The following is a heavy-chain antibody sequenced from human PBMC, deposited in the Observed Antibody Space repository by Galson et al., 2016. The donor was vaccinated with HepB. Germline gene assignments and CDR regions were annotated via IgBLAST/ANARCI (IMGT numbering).Heavy chain of an antibody. D-gene: IGHD6-19*01. J-gene: IGHJ6*04. CDR2: IKQDGSEK. V-gene: IGHV3-7*03. Sequence: SLRLSCAASGLSNYWMSWFRQAPGKGLEWVANIKQDGSEKSYVDSVEGRFTISRDNAKNSLYLQMNNLRAEDTAVYYCAGGSGWLVDVWGKGTTVIVSS. CDR3: AGGSGWLVDV. CDR1: GLSNYW.